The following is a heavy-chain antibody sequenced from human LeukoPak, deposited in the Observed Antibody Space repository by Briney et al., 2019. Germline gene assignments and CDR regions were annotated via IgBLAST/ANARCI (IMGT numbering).Heavy chain of an antibody. CDR3: ARAFDGDGYYYYYYMDV. CDR2: ITSSSSYI. D-gene: IGHD5-24*01. V-gene: IGHV3-21*01. CDR1: GFTFSSYS. J-gene: IGHJ6*03. Sequence: PGGSLRLSCAASGFTFSSYSMNWVRQAPGKGLEWVSSITSSSSYIYYADSVKGRFTISRDNAKNSLYLQMNSLRAEDTAVYYCARAFDGDGYYYYYYMDVSGKGTTVTVSS.